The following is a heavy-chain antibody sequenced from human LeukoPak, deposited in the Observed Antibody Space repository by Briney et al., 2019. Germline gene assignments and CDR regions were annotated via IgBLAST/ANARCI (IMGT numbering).Heavy chain of an antibody. D-gene: IGHD1-14*01. CDR2: IKSKTEGGTT. CDR1: GFTFSHAW. V-gene: IGHV3-15*01. CDR3: ARVGPWVNPDYYYYYMDV. J-gene: IGHJ6*03. Sequence: PGGSLRLSCAASGFTFSHAWMNWVRQAPGKGLEWVGRIKSKTEGGTTDYAAPVKGRFTISRDDSKNTLYLQMNSLKTEDTAVYYCARVGPWVNPDYYYYYMDVWGKGTTVTVSS.